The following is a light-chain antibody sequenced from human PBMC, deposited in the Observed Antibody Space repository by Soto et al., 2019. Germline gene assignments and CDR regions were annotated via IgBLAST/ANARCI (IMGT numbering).Light chain of an antibody. CDR1: QSVASRN. J-gene: IGKJ4*01. CDR2: GAS. CDR3: QQYGSSPPRLT. V-gene: IGKV3-20*01. Sequence: EIGRTQSPGTLSLSPWERATLSCRASQSVASRNLAWYQQKSGQAPRLLIYGASSRAIHTPDRFSGSGSGTDFTLTISRLEPEDFAVYYCQQYGSSPPRLTFGGGTKVDIK.